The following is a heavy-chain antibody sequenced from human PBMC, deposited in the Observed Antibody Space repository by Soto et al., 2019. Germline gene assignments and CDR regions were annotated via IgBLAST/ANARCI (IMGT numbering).Heavy chain of an antibody. CDR3: ASLGGDHNWFDP. CDR1: GGTFSSYA. Sequence: PSVKVSCKASGGTFSSYAISWVRQAPGQGLEWMGGIIPIFGTANYAQKFQGRVTITADESTSTAYMELSSLRSEDTAVYYCASLGGDHNWFDPWGQGTLVTVSS. D-gene: IGHD3-16*01. J-gene: IGHJ5*02. CDR2: IIPIFGTA. V-gene: IGHV1-69*13.